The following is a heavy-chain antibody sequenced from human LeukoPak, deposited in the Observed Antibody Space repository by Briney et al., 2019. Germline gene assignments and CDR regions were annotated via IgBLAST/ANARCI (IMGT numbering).Heavy chain of an antibody. J-gene: IGHJ4*02. Sequence: GGPLRLSCAASGFTFSSYGMHWVRQAPGKGLEWVAVISYDGSNKYYADSVKGRFTISRDNSKNTLYLQMNSLRAEDTAVYYCAKENRRGVIISLFDYWGQGTLVTVSS. V-gene: IGHV3-30*18. CDR2: ISYDGSNK. CDR1: GFTFSSYG. D-gene: IGHD3-10*01. CDR3: AKENRRGVIISLFDY.